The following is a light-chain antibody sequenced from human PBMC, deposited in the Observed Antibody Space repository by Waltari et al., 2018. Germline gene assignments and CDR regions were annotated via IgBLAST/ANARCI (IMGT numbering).Light chain of an antibody. V-gene: IGKV3-15*01. Sequence: EIVMTQSPDTLSVSPGETATLSCRASQSINSNVAWYQQGPGQAPRLLIYGASTRATGIPARFSGSGSGTEFTLTISSLQSEDFAVYYCQQFNNWAPWTFGQGTKVEIK. CDR3: QQFNNWAPWT. J-gene: IGKJ1*01. CDR1: QSINSN. CDR2: GAS.